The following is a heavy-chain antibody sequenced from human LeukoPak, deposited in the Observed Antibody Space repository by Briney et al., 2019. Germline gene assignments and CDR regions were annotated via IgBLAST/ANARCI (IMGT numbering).Heavy chain of an antibody. V-gene: IGHV1-69*02. J-gene: IGHJ4*02. CDR1: GGTFGSYT. CDR3: ASRYYYDSSGYYYRSLDY. Sequence: SVKVSCKASGGTFGSYTVSWVRQAPGQGLEWMGRIIPILGIANYAQKFQGRVTITVDKSTSTAYMELSSLRSEDTAVYYCASRYYYDSSGYYYRSLDYWGQGTLVTVSS. CDR2: IIPILGIA. D-gene: IGHD3-22*01.